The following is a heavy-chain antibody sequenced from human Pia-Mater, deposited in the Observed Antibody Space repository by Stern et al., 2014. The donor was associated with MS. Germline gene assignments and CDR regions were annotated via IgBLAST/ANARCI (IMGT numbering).Heavy chain of an antibody. CDR3: AKHACTGAACPFDL. J-gene: IGHJ4*02. D-gene: IGHD2-8*02. CDR2: VYYSGAT. CDR1: GDSISSYTHY. V-gene: IGHV4-39*01. Sequence: VQLVESGPGLVKPSETLSLTCAVSGDSISSYTHYWAWIRQPPGKGLEWIGSVYYSGATYYNPSLKSPVTISVDTSKNPFSLGLNSVTAADTAVYYCAKHACTGAACPFDLLGQGTLVTVSS.